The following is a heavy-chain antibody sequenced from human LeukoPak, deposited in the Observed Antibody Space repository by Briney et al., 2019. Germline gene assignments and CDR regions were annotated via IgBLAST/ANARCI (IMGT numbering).Heavy chain of an antibody. CDR1: GYTFTGYY. CDR3: ATALTIFFGGQKYYFDY. D-gene: IGHD3-9*01. V-gene: IGHV1-2*02. CDR2: INPNSGGT. Sequence: WASVKVSCKASGYTFTGYYMHWVRQAPGQGLEWMGWINPNSGGTNYAQKFQGRVTMTRDTSISTAYMELSRLRSDDTAVYYCATALTIFFGGQKYYFDYWGQGTLVTVSS. J-gene: IGHJ4*02.